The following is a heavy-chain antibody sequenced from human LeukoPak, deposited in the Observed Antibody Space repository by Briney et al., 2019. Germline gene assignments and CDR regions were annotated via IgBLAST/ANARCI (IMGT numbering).Heavy chain of an antibody. Sequence: ASVKVSCKASGYTFTKYGVYWVRQAPGQGLEWMGWINTDTGNPTYAQGFTGRFVFSLDTSVSTTYLQISSLKPEDTAVYYCARTDFWSGYYYYMDVWGKGTTVTVSS. CDR1: GYTFTKYG. CDR2: INTDTGNP. J-gene: IGHJ6*03. CDR3: ARTDFWSGYYYYMDV. D-gene: IGHD3-3*01. V-gene: IGHV7-4-1*02.